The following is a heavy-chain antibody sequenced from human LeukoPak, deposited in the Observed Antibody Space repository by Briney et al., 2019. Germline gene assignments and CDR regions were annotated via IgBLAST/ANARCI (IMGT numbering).Heavy chain of an antibody. CDR2: ISAYNGNT. D-gene: IGHD6-19*01. Sequence: ASVKVSCKASGYTFTSYGISWVRQAPGQGLEWMGWISAYNGNTNYAQKLQGRVTMTTDTSTSTAYMELRSLRSDDTAVYYCARRLPSSGREPEDYWGHGTLVTVSS. V-gene: IGHV1-18*01. CDR1: GYTFTSYG. CDR3: ARRLPSSGREPEDY. J-gene: IGHJ4*01.